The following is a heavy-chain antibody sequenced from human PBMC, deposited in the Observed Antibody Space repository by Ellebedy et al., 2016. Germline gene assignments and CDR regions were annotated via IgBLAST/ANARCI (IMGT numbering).Heavy chain of an antibody. CDR2: IYPGDSDT. Sequence: GESLKISXKGSGYSFTSYWIGWVRQMPGKGLEWMGIIYPGDSDTRYSPSFQGQVTISADKSISTAYLQWSSLKASDTAMYYCARGVEMATIGALSERYYFDYWGQGTLVTVSS. D-gene: IGHD5-24*01. V-gene: IGHV5-51*01. CDR1: GYSFTSYW. CDR3: ARGVEMATIGALSERYYFDY. J-gene: IGHJ4*02.